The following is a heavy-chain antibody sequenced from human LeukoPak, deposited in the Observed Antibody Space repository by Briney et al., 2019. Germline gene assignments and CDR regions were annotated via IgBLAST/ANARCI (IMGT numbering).Heavy chain of an antibody. CDR3: VRTEGKWLGRSWFDP. J-gene: IGHJ5*02. V-gene: IGHV5-51*01. CDR2: IYPGDSDT. D-gene: IGHD6-19*01. Sequence: GESLKISCKGSEYTFTTYWIGWVRQMPGKGLEWMGIIYPGDSDTRYSPSFRGQVTISADKYSSTAYLQWSSLKASDSAMYYCVRTEGKWLGRSWFDPWGQGTLVTVSS. CDR1: EYTFTTYW.